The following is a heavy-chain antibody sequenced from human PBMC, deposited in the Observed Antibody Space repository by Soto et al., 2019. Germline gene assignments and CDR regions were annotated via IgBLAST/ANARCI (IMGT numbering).Heavy chain of an antibody. V-gene: IGHV4-30-4*01. Sequence: QVQLQESGPGLVKPSQTLSLTCTVSGGSISSGDYYWSWIRQPLGKGLEWIGYIYYSGSTYYNPSLKSRVTISVDTSKNQFSLKLSSVTAADTAVYYCARENIVVVPAATYYYYGMDVWGQGTTVTVSS. D-gene: IGHD2-2*01. CDR1: GGSISSGDYY. CDR2: IYYSGST. J-gene: IGHJ6*02. CDR3: ARENIVVVPAATYYYYGMDV.